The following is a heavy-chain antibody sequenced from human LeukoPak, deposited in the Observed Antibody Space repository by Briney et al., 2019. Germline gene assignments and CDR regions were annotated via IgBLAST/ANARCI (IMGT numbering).Heavy chain of an antibody. CDR2: ILYDGNNK. CDR3: AKGLGYDSSGYYYLNY. V-gene: IGHV3-30*18. D-gene: IGHD3-22*01. CDR1: GFTFSTYG. Sequence: GRSLRLSCAASGFTFSTYGMHWVRQAPGKGLEWVALILYDGNNKYYADSVKGRFTISRDNSKNTLYLQMNSPRAEDTAVYYCAKGLGYDSSGYYYLNYWGQGTLVTVSS. J-gene: IGHJ4*02.